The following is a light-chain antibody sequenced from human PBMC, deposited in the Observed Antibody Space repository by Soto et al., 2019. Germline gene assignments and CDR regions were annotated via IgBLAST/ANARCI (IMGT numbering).Light chain of an antibody. J-gene: IGLJ1*01. Sequence: QSALTQPASMSGSPGQSITISCTGTSSDIGRYNFVSWYQHHPGTAPKLIIYEATKRPSGVSYRFSGSKSGNTASLTISGLQAEDEADYYCTSYTITSPYVFGTGTKVTVL. V-gene: IGLV2-14*01. CDR3: TSYTITSPYV. CDR1: SSDIGRYNF. CDR2: EAT.